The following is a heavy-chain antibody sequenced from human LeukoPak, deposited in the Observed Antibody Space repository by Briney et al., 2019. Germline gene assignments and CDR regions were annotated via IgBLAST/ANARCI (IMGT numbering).Heavy chain of an antibody. J-gene: IGHJ4*02. CDR3: ARLRGYCSSTSCYSYFDY. Sequence: SVKVSCKASGGTFSSYAISWVRQAPGQGLEWMGGIIPIFGTANYAQKFQGRVTITADESTSTAYMEPSSLRSEDTAVYYCARLRGYCSSTSCYSYFDYWGQGTLVTVSS. CDR1: GGTFSSYA. CDR2: IIPIFGTA. D-gene: IGHD2-2*01. V-gene: IGHV1-69*13.